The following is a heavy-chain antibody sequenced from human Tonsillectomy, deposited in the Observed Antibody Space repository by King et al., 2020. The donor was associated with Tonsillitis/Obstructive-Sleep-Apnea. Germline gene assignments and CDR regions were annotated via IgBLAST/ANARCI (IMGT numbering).Heavy chain of an antibody. V-gene: IGHV1-18*01. CDR2: ISAYNGDT. CDR3: ARDSRSHYYDTSGYYPFDY. CDR1: GYTFTTYG. D-gene: IGHD3-22*01. J-gene: IGHJ4*02. Sequence: QVQLVQSGAEVKKPGASVKVSCKASGYTFTTYGISWVRQAPGQGLEWMGWISAYNGDTNYAQKLQGRVTMTTDTSTSTAYMEVRSLRSDDTAVYYCARDSRSHYYDTSGYYPFDYWGQGTLVTVSS.